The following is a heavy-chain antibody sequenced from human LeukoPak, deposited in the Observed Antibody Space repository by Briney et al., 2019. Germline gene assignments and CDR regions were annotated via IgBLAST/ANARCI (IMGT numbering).Heavy chain of an antibody. CDR1: GFTFSSYS. CDR3: ARDEGSSWYQNNWFDP. J-gene: IGHJ5*02. Sequence: PGGSLRLSCAASGFTFSSYSMNWVRQAPGKGLEWVSYISSSSSTIYYADSVKGRFTISRDNAKNSLYLQMNSLRAEDTAVYYCARDEGSSWYQNNWFDPWGQGTLVTVSS. V-gene: IGHV3-48*01. D-gene: IGHD6-13*01. CDR2: ISSSSSTI.